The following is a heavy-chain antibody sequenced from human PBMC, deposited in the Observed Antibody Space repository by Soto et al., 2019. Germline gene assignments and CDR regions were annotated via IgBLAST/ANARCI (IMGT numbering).Heavy chain of an antibody. Sequence: QITLKESGPTLVKPTQTLTLTCTFSGFSLSTSGVGVGWIRQPPGKALEWLALIYWDGDKRYSPSLESRLIIPKDTSKNQVVLTMISMNPVDTATYYCVHRDLEYDSSSPFDYWGQGTLVTVSS. CDR1: GFSLSTSGVG. J-gene: IGHJ4*02. V-gene: IGHV2-5*02. CDR2: IYWDGDK. CDR3: VHRDLEYDSSSPFDY. D-gene: IGHD6-6*01.